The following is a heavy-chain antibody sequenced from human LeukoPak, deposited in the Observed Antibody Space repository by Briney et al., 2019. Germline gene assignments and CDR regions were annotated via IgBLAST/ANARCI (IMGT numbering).Heavy chain of an antibody. V-gene: IGHV4-39*07. Sequence: PSETLSLTCTVSGGSISSSSYYWGWIRQPPGKGLEWIGSIYYSGSTYYNPSLKSRVTISVDTSKNQFSLKLSSVTAADTAVYYCARDSQVGYYGSGSDDYWGQGTLVTVSS. D-gene: IGHD3-10*01. CDR1: GGSISSSSYY. CDR3: ARDSQVGYYGSGSDDY. J-gene: IGHJ4*02. CDR2: IYYSGST.